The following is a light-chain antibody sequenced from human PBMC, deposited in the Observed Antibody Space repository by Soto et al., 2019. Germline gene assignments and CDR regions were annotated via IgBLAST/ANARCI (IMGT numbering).Light chain of an antibody. CDR2: EVS. CDR3: SSYTSRGTYV. J-gene: IGLJ1*01. V-gene: IGLV2-14*01. CDR1: SSDVGGYNY. Sequence: QSALTQPASVSGSPGQSITISCTGTSSDVGGYNYVSWYQQHPGKAPKLMIYEVSYRPSGISNRFSGSKSGNTASLTISGPQAEDEADYYCSSYTSRGTYVFGTGTKLTVL.